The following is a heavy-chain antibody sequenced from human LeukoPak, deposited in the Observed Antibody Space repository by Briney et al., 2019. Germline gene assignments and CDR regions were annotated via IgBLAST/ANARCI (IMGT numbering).Heavy chain of an antibody. J-gene: IGHJ4*02. D-gene: IGHD3-3*01. CDR2: IYYSGST. V-gene: IGHV4-59*01. CDR1: GGSISSYY. CDR3: ARGDFWSGYYVDY. Sequence: SETLSLTCTVSGGSISSYYWSWIRQPPGKGLEWIGYIYYSGSTNYNPSLKSRVTISVDTSKNQFSLKLSAVTAADTAVYYCARGDFWSGYYVDYWGQGTLVTVSS.